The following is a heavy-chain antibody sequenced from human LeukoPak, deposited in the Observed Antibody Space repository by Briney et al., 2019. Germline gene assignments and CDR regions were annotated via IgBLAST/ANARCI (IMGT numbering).Heavy chain of an antibody. CDR3: AEDRIAVDGTDRFEYFDY. D-gene: IGHD6-19*01. CDR2: ISASGGNT. Sequence: PGGSLRLSCAASGCTFSSYAMSWVRQAPGKGLEWVSAISASGGNTYYADSVKGRFTISRDNSKNTLYLQLNGLRAEDTAVYYCAEDRIAVDGTDRFEYFDYWGQGTLVTVSS. V-gene: IGHV3-23*01. CDR1: GCTFSSYA. J-gene: IGHJ4*02.